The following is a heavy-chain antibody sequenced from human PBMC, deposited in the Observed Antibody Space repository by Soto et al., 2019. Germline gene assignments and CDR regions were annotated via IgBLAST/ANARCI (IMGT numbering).Heavy chain of an antibody. CDR2: FDPEDGET. D-gene: IGHD1-7*01. J-gene: IGHJ4*02. V-gene: IGHV1-24*01. CDR1: GYTLTELS. Sequence: EVSGYTLTELSMHWVRQAPGKGLEWMGGFDPEDGETIYAQKFQGRVTMTEDTSTDTAYMELSSLRSEDTAVYYCATDPKSLSSWNYAYWGQGTLVIVSS. CDR3: ATDPKSLSSWNYAY.